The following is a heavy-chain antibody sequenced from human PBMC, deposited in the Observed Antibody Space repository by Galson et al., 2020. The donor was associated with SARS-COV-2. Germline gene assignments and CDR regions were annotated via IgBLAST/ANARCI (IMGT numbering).Heavy chain of an antibody. D-gene: IGHD4-17*01. CDR2: ISYSGRT. CDR1: DAPMSSYY. V-gene: IGHV4-59*01. J-gene: IGHJ6*02. CDR3: ARDPAPLYGDNYYYGMDV. Sequence: ETSETLSLTCTVSDAPMSSYYRTWIRQPPGKGLEWIGYISYSGRTSSNPSHRSRVTISVDLSKNQLYLKVTSVTAGDTAVYYCARDPAPLYGDNYYYGMDVWGRGTTVTVSS.